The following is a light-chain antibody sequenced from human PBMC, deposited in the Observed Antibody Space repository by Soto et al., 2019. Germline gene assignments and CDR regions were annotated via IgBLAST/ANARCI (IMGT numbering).Light chain of an antibody. J-gene: IGKJ2*01. Sequence: DIQMTQSPSSLSASVGDRVTITCRASQSISSYLNWYQQKPGKAPEFLIYAASSLQSGVPSRFRGSGSGTDFTLTISSLQSEDFATYYCQQSYSTPYTFGQGTKLEIK. CDR1: QSISSY. V-gene: IGKV1-39*01. CDR2: AAS. CDR3: QQSYSTPYT.